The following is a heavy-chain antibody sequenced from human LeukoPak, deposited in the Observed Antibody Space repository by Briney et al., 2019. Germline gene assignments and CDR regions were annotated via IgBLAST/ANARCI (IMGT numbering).Heavy chain of an antibody. Sequence: PGGSLRLSCVVSGLSFNKDVMSWFRQAPGKELEWVSAISGSGGSTYYADSVKGRFTISRDNSKNTLYLQMNSLRAEDTAVYYCAKSGDGGLDIWGQGTMVTVSS. CDR1: GLSFNKDV. CDR3: AKSGDGGLDI. D-gene: IGHD2-15*01. V-gene: IGHV3-23*01. J-gene: IGHJ3*02. CDR2: ISGSGGST.